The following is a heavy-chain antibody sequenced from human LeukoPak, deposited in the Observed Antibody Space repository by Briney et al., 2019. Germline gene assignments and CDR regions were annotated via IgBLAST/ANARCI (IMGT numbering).Heavy chain of an antibody. J-gene: IGHJ4*02. Sequence: ASVKVSCKASGYTFTSYAMHWVRQAPGQRLEWMGWINAGNGNTKYSQKFQGRVTITRDTSASTAYMELSSLRSEDTAVYYCARPSSGWYLFDYWGQGTLVTVSS. V-gene: IGHV1-3*01. CDR2: INAGNGNT. CDR3: ARPSSGWYLFDY. CDR1: GYTFTSYA. D-gene: IGHD6-19*01.